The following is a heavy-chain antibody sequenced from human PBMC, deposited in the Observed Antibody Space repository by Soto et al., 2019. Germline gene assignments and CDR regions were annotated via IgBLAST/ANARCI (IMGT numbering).Heavy chain of an antibody. CDR3: ARHSGIAVAGLDY. CDR1: GGCITRAC. CDR2: IYYSGST. Sequence: SETPSPTCIVPGGCITRACWSWIRQPPGKGLEWIGYIYYSGSTNYNPSLKSRVTISVDTSKNQFSLKLSSVTAADTAVYYCARHSGIAVAGLDYWGQGTLVTVS. D-gene: IGHD6-19*01. V-gene: IGHV4-59*08. J-gene: IGHJ4*02.